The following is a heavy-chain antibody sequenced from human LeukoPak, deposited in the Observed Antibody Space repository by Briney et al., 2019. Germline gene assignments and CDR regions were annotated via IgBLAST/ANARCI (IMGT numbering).Heavy chain of an antibody. CDR2: ILHSGST. CDR3: ARTRDFWSGYFDY. CDR1: GVSITSDTYC. D-gene: IGHD3-3*01. J-gene: IGHJ4*02. Sequence: SETLSLTCGVSGVSITSDTYCWSWIRQPPGKGLEWIGYILHSGSTYYNPSLKSRVTISIDTSKSQFSLKLSSVTAAGTAVYYCARTRDFWSGYFDYWGQGTLVTVSS. V-gene: IGHV4-30-2*01.